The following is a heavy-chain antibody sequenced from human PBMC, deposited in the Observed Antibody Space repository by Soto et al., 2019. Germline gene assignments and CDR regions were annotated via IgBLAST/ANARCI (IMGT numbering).Heavy chain of an antibody. CDR3: ARYASRRGYFDY. J-gene: IGHJ4*01. CDR1: GFTFSSYA. CDR2: ISYDGSNK. D-gene: IGHD2-8*01. Sequence: QVQLVESGVGVVQPGRSLRLSCAASGFTFSSYAMHWVRQAPVKGLEWVAVISYDGSNKYYADSVKGRFTISRDNSKNTLYLQMNSLRAENTAVYYCARYASRRGYFDYLGHEPLVTVSS. V-gene: IGHV3-30-3*01.